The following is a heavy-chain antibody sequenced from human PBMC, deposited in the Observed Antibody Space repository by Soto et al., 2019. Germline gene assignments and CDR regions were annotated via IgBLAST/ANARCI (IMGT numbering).Heavy chain of an antibody. CDR2: IYYSGIT. CDR3: ARHGSN. J-gene: IGHJ4*02. Sequence: QLQLQESGPGLVKPSETLSLTCTVSGVSISNSSYYWGWIRRPPGKGLEWIGTIYYSGITYYNPSRTSRVTISVDTSKNQFSLKLTSVTAADTAVYYCARHGSNWGQGTLVTVSS. CDR1: GVSISNSSYY. V-gene: IGHV4-39*01.